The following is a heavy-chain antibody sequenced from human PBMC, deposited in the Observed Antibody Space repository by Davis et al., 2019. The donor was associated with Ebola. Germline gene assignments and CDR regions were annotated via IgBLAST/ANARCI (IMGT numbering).Heavy chain of an antibody. D-gene: IGHD5-24*01. J-gene: IGHJ4*02. CDR1: GNSFSSHW. CDR3: ARGTDGYNPGGYFDS. CDR2: IYPGDSDT. V-gene: IGHV5-51*01. Sequence: GESLKISCKDSGNSFSSHWIGWVRQMPGKGLEWMGSIYPGDSDTRYSPSFQGQVTISVDKSISAAYLRWSSLKASDTGMYYCARGTDGYNPGGYFDSWGQGSLVTVSS.